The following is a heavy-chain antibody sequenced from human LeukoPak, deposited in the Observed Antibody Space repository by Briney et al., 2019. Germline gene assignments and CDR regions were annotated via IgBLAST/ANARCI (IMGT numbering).Heavy chain of an antibody. CDR2: IYYSGNT. CDR3: ARGLFGTGYAHFDY. D-gene: IGHD3-9*01. Sequence: SETLSLTCTVSGGSIIGYYWFWIRQPPGKGLEYIGYIYYSGNTNYNPSRKSRVTVSVDTSKNQFSLKLTSVTAADTAVYYCARGLFGTGYAHFDYWGQGTLVTASS. V-gene: IGHV4-59*01. CDR1: GGSIIGYY. J-gene: IGHJ4*02.